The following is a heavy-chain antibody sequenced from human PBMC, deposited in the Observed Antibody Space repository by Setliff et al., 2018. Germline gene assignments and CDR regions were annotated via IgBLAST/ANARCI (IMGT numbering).Heavy chain of an antibody. CDR3: ARVTGFLYIDV. Sequence: PSETLSLTCTVSGGSISSAPYYWSWIRRPAVKGPEWIGHIYTSWSSNYNPSLKSRVTMSIDTSKNQFSLNLSSVTAADTAVYYCARVTGFLYIDVWGKGTTVTVSS. V-gene: IGHV4-61*09. CDR1: GGSISSAPYY. CDR2: IYTSWSS. J-gene: IGHJ6*03. D-gene: IGHD3-3*01.